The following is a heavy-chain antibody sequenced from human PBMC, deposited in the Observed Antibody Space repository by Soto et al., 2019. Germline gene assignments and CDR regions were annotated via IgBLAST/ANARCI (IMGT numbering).Heavy chain of an antibody. J-gene: IGHJ6*02. CDR3: ARPGYSNYGPGVDV. Sequence: EVQLVESGGGLVQPGGSLRLSCAASGFTFSVYWMHWVRQAPGKGLVWVSRIDSDGSTTSYADSVKGRFTISRDNAKSTLYLQMNSXXXEXXXXYYCARPGYSNYGPGVDVWGQGTTVTVSS. D-gene: IGHD4-4*01. V-gene: IGHV3-74*01. CDR2: IDSDGSTT. CDR1: GFTFSVYW.